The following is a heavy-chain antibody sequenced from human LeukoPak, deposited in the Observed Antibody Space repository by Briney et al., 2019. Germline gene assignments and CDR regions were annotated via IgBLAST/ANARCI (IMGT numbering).Heavy chain of an antibody. Sequence: GGSLRLSCAASGFTFSDYYMSWIRQAPGKGLEWVSYISSSSSYTNYADSVKGRFTISRDNAKNSLYLQMNSLRAEDTAVYYCAKGRGYCSGGSCYELEFDYWGQGTLVTVSS. CDR2: ISSSSSYT. J-gene: IGHJ4*02. D-gene: IGHD2-15*01. CDR3: AKGRGYCSGGSCYELEFDY. CDR1: GFTFSDYY. V-gene: IGHV3-11*06.